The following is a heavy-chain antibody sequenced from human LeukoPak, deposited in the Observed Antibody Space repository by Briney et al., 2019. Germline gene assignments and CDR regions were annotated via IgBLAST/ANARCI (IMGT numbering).Heavy chain of an antibody. CDR1: GGTFSSYA. CDR2: VIPIFGTA. Sequence: SVKVSCKASGGTFSSYAISWVRQAPGQGLEWMGGVIPIFGTANYAQKFQGRVTITTDESTSTAYMELSSLRSEDTAVYYCARQTLTRDGYNLGYFDYWGQGTLVTVSS. V-gene: IGHV1-69*05. CDR3: ARQTLTRDGYNLGYFDY. J-gene: IGHJ4*02. D-gene: IGHD5-24*01.